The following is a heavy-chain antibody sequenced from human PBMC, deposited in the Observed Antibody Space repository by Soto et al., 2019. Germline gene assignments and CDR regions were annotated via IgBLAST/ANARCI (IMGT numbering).Heavy chain of an antibody. Sequence: SVKVSCKASGGTSSSYTISWVRQAPGQGLEWMGRIIPILGIANYAQKFQGRVTITADKSTSTAYMELSSLRSEDTAVYYCARVGSCSSTSCYSGPGYGMDVWGQGTTVTVSS. D-gene: IGHD2-2*01. CDR2: IIPILGIA. V-gene: IGHV1-69*02. J-gene: IGHJ6*02. CDR3: ARVGSCSSTSCYSGPGYGMDV. CDR1: GGTSSSYT.